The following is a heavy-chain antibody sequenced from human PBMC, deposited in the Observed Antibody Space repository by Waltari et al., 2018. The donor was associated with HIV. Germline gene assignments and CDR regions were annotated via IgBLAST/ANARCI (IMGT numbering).Heavy chain of an antibody. V-gene: IGHV1-2*02. Sequence: QVQLVQSGAEVKKPGASVKDSCKASGYTFTGYFMHWVRQAPGQGLEWMGWIYPNTGDTNYSQKLQGRVTMTRDTSISTAYMELRRLRSDDTAMYYCARQMTFYDAFDIWGQGTMVTVSS. CDR2: IYPNTGDT. J-gene: IGHJ3*02. CDR1: GYTFTGYF. CDR3: ARQMTFYDAFDI.